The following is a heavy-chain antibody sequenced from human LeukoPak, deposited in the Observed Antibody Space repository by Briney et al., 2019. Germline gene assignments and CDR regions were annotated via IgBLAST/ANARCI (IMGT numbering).Heavy chain of an antibody. CDR2: INSGSTI. J-gene: IGHJ4*02. D-gene: IGHD5-12*01. CDR3: AREILVATIGNYFDY. Sequence: GGSLRLSCAASGFTFSSYEMNWVRQAPGKGLEWVSYINSGSTIYYADSVKGRFTISRDSAKSSLYLQMNSLRAEDTAVYYCAREILVATIGNYFDYWGQGTLVTVSS. CDR1: GFTFSSYE. V-gene: IGHV3-48*03.